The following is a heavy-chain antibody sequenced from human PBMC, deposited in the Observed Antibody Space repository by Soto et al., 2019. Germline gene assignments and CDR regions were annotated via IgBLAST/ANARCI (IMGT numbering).Heavy chain of an antibody. Sequence: QLVESGGGLVQPGGSLRLSCAASGFTFSTYAMSWVRQAPGKGLEWVSSINVDDSTYYADSVKGRFTISRDNSKSTLFLELSSLRAEDTATFYCAKNYYFDHWGQGILVTVSS. CDR3: AKNYYFDH. CDR2: INVDDST. CDR1: GFTFSTYA. V-gene: IGHV3-23*04. J-gene: IGHJ4*02.